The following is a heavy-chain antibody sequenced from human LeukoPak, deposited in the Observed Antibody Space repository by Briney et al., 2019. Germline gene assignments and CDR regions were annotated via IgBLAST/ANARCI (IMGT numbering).Heavy chain of an antibody. V-gene: IGHV1-2*02. Sequence: VASVMVSCKASGYIFTDYYIHWVRQGPGQGLGWMGLINPNSGSTHYAQTFQGRVTMTRDTSITTVYMELSSLRSDDTAVYYCARVRYYDSSGYYESHMDVWGQGTTVTVSS. CDR1: GYIFTDYY. D-gene: IGHD3-22*01. CDR3: ARVRYYDSSGYYESHMDV. J-gene: IGHJ6*02. CDR2: INPNSGST.